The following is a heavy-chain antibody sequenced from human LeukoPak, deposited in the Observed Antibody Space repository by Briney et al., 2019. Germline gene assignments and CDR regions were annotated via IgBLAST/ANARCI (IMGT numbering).Heavy chain of an antibody. D-gene: IGHD1-26*01. CDR2: IWYEANNN. J-gene: IGHJ4*02. CDR3: ARGRRNSGSYRQDYFDY. V-gene: IGHV3-33*01. Sequence: PGRSLRLSCATSGFSFSSYSMHWVRQAPGKGLEWVAVIWYEANNNYYADSVKGRFTISRDNSKNTLYLQMNSLRAEDTAVYYCARGRRNSGSYRQDYFDYWGQGTLVTVSS. CDR1: GFSFSSYS.